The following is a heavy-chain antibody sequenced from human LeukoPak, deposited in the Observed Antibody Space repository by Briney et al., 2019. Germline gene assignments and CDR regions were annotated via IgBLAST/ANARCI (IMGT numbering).Heavy chain of an antibody. CDR3: AVCSLSYYGPFDF. V-gene: IGHV5-51*01. J-gene: IGHJ4*02. D-gene: IGHD3-10*02. CDR2: IYPSDSDS. CDR1: GYTFPNYW. Sequence: GESLKISCSGSGYTFPNYWIAWVRQMPGKGLEWMGIIYPSDSDSRYSPSFQGQVTISVDKSISTAYLQWSSLKASDTAMYYCAVCSLSYYGPFDFWGQGTLVTVSS.